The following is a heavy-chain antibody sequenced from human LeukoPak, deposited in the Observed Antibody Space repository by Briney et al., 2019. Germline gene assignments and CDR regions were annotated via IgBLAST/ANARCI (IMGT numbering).Heavy chain of an antibody. D-gene: IGHD4-23*01. CDR2: FYTSGTP. J-gene: IGHJ4*02. V-gene: IGHV4-61*02. CDR3: ASHSGGNSEVFDY. Sequence: PSQTLSLTCTVSGGSISRGSYFWSWIRQPAGKGLEWIGRFYTSGTPNYNPSLKSRVTISVDTSRNQFSLKLSSVTAADTAVYYCASHSGGNSEVFDYWGQGTLVTVSS. CDR1: GGSISRGSYF.